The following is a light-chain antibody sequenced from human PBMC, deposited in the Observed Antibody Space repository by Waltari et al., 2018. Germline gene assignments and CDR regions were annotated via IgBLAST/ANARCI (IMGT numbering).Light chain of an antibody. V-gene: IGLV2-8*01. CDR3: ASFAGSNTL. J-gene: IGLJ2*01. CDR2: EVS. Sequence: GVYNYVSWYQQHPGKAPKLLIYEVSERPSGVPDRFSGSKSGITASLTVFGLQTEDEADYYCASFAGSNTLFGGGTKLTVL. CDR1: GVYNY.